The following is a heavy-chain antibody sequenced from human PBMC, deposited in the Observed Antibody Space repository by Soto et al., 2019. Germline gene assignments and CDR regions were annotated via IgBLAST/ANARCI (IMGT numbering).Heavy chain of an antibody. CDR1: EGTCSSFG. J-gene: IGHJ4*02. Sequence: GGSLRLCCATSEGTCSSFGMHWVRQAPGKGLVWVADILCDGSNKCYADSVKGRFTISRDNAKSTLYLQMDSLRAEDTAVYYCARIIGTTSPDVDYWGQGTLVTVSS. D-gene: IGHD1-20*01. CDR2: ILCDGSNK. V-gene: IGHV3-30*12. CDR3: ARIIGTTSPDVDY.